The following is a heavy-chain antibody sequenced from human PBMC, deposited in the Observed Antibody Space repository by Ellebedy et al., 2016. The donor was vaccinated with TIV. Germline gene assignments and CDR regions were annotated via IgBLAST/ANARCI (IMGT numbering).Heavy chain of an antibody. V-gene: IGHV3-7*01. J-gene: IGHJ4*02. D-gene: IGHD1-1*01. Sequence: PGGSLRLSCPASGFTFSDSWMTWVRQAPGKGLELVANINQDESRKYYLDSVKGRFTVSRDNAKNSLYLQMNSLRAEDTAVYYCTSWKYWGQGALVTVSS. CDR3: TSWKY. CDR2: INQDESRK. CDR1: GFTFSDSW.